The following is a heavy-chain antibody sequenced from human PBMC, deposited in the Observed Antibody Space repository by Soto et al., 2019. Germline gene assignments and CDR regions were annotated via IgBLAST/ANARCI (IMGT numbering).Heavy chain of an antibody. V-gene: IGHV1-3*01. CDR1: GYMFTKSA. CDR3: ARDGVAAGNINFDY. D-gene: IGHD1-1*01. J-gene: IGHJ4*03. Sequence: ASVKVSCKASGYMFTKSAMHWVRQAPGQRPEWMGWISGDSGNTKYSPKLQDRVTITRDTSASTAYMGLSSLRSEDTALYYCARDGVAAGNINFDYWGQGTLVTVSS. CDR2: ISGDSGNT.